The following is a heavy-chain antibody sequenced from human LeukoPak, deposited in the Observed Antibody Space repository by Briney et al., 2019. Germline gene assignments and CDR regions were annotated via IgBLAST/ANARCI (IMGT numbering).Heavy chain of an antibody. Sequence: SETLSLTCTVSGGSISSYYWSWIRQPPGKGLEWIGYIYYSGNTNYNPSLNSRVTISVDMSKNQFSLKLSSVTAADTAVYYCVRSSTYHLFDDWGQGTLVTVSS. CDR3: VRSSTYHLFDD. V-gene: IGHV4-59*08. D-gene: IGHD2-15*01. J-gene: IGHJ4*02. CDR2: IYYSGNT. CDR1: GGSISSYY.